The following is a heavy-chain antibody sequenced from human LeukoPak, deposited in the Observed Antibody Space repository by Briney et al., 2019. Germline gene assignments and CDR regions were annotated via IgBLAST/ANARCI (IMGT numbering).Heavy chain of an antibody. V-gene: IGHV1-2*06. CDR2: INPNSGGT. D-gene: IGHD2-21*02. J-gene: IGHJ4*02. CDR3: AANGYCGTDCYYYFDY. Sequence: ASVKVSCKASGYTFTGYYMHWVRQAPGQGLEWMGRINPNSGGTNYAQKFQGRVTMTRDTSISTAYMELSRLRSDDTAVYYCAANGYCGTDCYYYFDYWGQGTLVTVSS. CDR1: GYTFTGYY.